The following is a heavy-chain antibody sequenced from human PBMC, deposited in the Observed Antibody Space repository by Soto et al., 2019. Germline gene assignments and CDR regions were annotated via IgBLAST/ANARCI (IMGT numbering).Heavy chain of an antibody. J-gene: IGHJ4*02. Sequence: PGGSLRLSCAASGFTFSSYSMNWVRQAPGKGLEWVSSISSSSTYIYYADSVKGRFTISRDNAKNSLYLQMNSLRAEDTAVYYCARDPGYCSAGSCYFRGFDYWGQGTLVTVSS. D-gene: IGHD2-15*01. CDR3: ARDPGYCSAGSCYFRGFDY. CDR2: ISSSSTYI. V-gene: IGHV3-21*01. CDR1: GFTFSSYS.